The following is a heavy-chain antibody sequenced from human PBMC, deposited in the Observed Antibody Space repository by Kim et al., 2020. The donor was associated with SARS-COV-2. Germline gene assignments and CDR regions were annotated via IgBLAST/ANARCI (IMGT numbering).Heavy chain of an antibody. CDR3: ARKGGDYLLDY. J-gene: IGHJ4*02. CDR2: T. V-gene: IGHV4-39*01. D-gene: IGHD4-17*01. Sequence: TYYTSSLKSRVTISVDTSNNQFSLKLSSVTAADTAVYYCARKGGDYLLDYWGQGTLVTVSS.